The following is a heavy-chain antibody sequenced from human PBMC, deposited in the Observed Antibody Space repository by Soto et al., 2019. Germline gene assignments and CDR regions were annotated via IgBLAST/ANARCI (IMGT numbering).Heavy chain of an antibody. CDR1: GYTFTGYY. Sequence: ASVKVSCKGSGYTFTGYYIHWVRQTPGQGPEWMGEISPQTGGTKYAQKYQGRVTMTRDTSITTVYMELNNLSPDDTAVYYCGRGRSGELVIFYWGQGTLVTVSS. J-gene: IGHJ4*02. D-gene: IGHD1-26*01. V-gene: IGHV1-2*02. CDR2: ISPQTGGT. CDR3: GRGRSGELVIFY.